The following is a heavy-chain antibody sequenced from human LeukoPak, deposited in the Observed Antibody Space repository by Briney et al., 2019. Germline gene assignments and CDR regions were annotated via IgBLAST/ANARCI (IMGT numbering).Heavy chain of an antibody. J-gene: IGHJ5*02. V-gene: IGHV3-11*04. Sequence: GGSLRLSCAASGFTFSDYYMSWIRQAPGKGLEWVSYISSSGSTIYYADSVKGRFTISRDNAKNSLYLQMNSLRAEDTAVYYRARDPRMYNWFDPWGQGTLVTVSS. CDR2: ISSSGSTI. CDR3: ARDPRMYNWFDP. CDR1: GFTFSDYY.